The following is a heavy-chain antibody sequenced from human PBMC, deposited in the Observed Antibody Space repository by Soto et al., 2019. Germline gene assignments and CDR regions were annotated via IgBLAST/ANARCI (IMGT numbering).Heavy chain of an antibody. CDR1: GFTFSDYY. Sequence: QVQLVESGGGLVKPGGSLRLSCAASGFTFSDYYMSWIRQAPGKGLEWVSYISSSSSYTNYADSVKGRFTISRDNAKNSLYLQMNSLGAEDTAVYYCARPSSWEATWYFDLWGRGTLVTVSS. V-gene: IGHV3-11*05. CDR2: ISSSSSYT. J-gene: IGHJ2*01. CDR3: ARPSSWEATWYFDL. D-gene: IGHD1-26*01.